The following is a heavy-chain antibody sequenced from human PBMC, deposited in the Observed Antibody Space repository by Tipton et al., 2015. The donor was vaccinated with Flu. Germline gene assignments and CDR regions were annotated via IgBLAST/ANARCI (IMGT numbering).Heavy chain of an antibody. V-gene: IGHV3-30*02. J-gene: IGHJ4*02. CDR2: IRSDETTE. Sequence: SGFTFRTNGMHWVCQAPGKGLEWVAHIRSDETTEYADSVKGRFTISRDNSKDMLYLQMNSLRAEDTAVFYCAKSGGFDSWNQGALVIVSS. D-gene: IGHD1-26*01. CDR1: GFTFRTNG. CDR3: AKSGGFDS.